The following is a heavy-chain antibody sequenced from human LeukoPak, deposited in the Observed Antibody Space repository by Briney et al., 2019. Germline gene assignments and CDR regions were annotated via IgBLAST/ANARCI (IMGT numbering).Heavy chain of an antibody. D-gene: IGHD6-13*01. J-gene: IGHJ4*02. CDR2: ISYDGTNK. V-gene: IGHV3-30-3*01. CDR3: ARLFSSGWSDYFDY. Sequence: GGSLRLSCAASGFTFSSYAMHWVRQAPGRGLEWVAVISYDGTNKYYADSVKGRFTISRDNSKTTLYLQMNSLRAEDTAVYYCARLFSSGWSDYFDYWGQGTLVTVSS. CDR1: GFTFSSYA.